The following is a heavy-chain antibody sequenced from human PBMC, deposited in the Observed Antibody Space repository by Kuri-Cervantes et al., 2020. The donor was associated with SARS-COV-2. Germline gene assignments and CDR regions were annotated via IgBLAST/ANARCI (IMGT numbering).Heavy chain of an antibody. V-gene: IGHV4-59*08. CDR1: GGSISSYY. J-gene: IGHJ5*02. Sequence: SETLSLTCTVSGGSISSYYWSWIRQPPGKGLEWIGYIYYSGSTNYNPSLKSRVTISVDTSKNQFSLKLSSVTAADTAVYYCARHRVSYDFWSGSQFDPWGQGTVVTVSS. CDR3: ARHRVSYDFWSGSQFDP. CDR2: IYYSGST. D-gene: IGHD3-3*01.